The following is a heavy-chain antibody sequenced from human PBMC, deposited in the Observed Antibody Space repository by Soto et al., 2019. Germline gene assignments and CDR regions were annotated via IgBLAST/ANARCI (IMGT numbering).Heavy chain of an antibody. V-gene: IGHV3-73*01. Sequence: EVQLVESGGGLVQPGGSLKLSCAASGFTFSGSAMHWVRQASGKGLEWVGRIRSKANSYATAYAASVKGRFTISRDDSKNTAYLQMNSLKTEDTAVYYCSMAAAAKGGHWGQGTLVTVSS. CDR2: IRSKANSYAT. J-gene: IGHJ4*02. CDR1: GFTFSGSA. CDR3: SMAAAAKGGH. D-gene: IGHD6-13*01.